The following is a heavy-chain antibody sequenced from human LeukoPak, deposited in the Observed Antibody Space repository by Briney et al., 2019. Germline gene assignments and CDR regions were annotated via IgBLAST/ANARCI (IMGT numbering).Heavy chain of an antibody. J-gene: IGHJ4*02. CDR2: IYYSGST. CDR1: GGSISSSSYY. CDR3: ARAFWGGGNCDY. Sequence: PSETLSLTCTVSGGSISSSSYYWGWIRQPPGKGLEWIGSIYYSGSTYYNPSLKSRVTISVDTSKNQFSLKLSSVTAADTAVYFCARAFWGGGNCDYWGQGTLVTVSS. V-gene: IGHV4-39*07. D-gene: IGHD2-15*01.